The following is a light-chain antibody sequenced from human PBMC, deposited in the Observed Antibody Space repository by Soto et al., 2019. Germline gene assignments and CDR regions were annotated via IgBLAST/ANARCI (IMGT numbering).Light chain of an antibody. CDR2: AAS. CDR1: ENLRGN. CDR3: QHYNSWPLT. J-gene: IGKJ4*01. Sequence: EIVMTQSPDTLSVSPGERATLSCRASENLRGNVAWYQQKPGRAPRLLIYAASTRVTGIPVRFSASGSGTEFTLTISSLQSEDFAVYYCQHYNSWPLTFGGGTKVEI. V-gene: IGKV3D-15*01.